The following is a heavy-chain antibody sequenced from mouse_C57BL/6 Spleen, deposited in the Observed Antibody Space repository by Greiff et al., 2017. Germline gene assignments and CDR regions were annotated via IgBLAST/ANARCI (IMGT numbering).Heavy chain of an antibody. D-gene: IGHD2-3*01. J-gene: IGHJ2*01. CDR1: GFTFSDYY. Sequence: EVQLVESEGGLVQPGSSMKLSCTASGFTFSDYYMAWVRQVPEKGLEWVANINYDGSSTYYLDSLKSRFIISRDNAKNILYLQMSSLKSEDTATYYCARVDDHFDYWGQGTTLTVSS. CDR2: INYDGSST. CDR3: ARVDDHFDY. V-gene: IGHV5-16*01.